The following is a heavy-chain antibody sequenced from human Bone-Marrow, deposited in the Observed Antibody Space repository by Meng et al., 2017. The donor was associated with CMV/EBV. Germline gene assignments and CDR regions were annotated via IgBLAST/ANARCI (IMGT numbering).Heavy chain of an antibody. CDR2: IYPGDSDP. CDR1: GYSFNNYW. Sequence: GESLKISCKGSGYSFNNYWIAWVRQMPGKGLEWMGIIYPGDSDPRYSPSFQGQVTISADKSISTSYLQWSSLQASDTAIYYCASPSSPAYYYGMDVWGQGTTVTVSS. CDR3: ASPSSPAYYYGMDV. D-gene: IGHD6-6*01. J-gene: IGHJ6*02. V-gene: IGHV5-51*01.